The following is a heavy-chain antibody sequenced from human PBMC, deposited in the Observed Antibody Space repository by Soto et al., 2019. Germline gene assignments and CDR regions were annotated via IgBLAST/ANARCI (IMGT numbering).Heavy chain of an antibody. CDR3: ARTRGVITRVTYNWFDT. Sequence: GASVKVSCKASGYSFSGYYMNWVRQAPGQGLEWMGWIKPNSGGTDYAQKFQGRVTMTRDTSISTAYMELRGLRYDDTAVYYCARTRGVITRVTYNWFDTWGQGTLVTVSS. CDR2: IKPNSGGT. D-gene: IGHD3-10*01. J-gene: IGHJ5*02. CDR1: GYSFSGYY. V-gene: IGHV1-2*02.